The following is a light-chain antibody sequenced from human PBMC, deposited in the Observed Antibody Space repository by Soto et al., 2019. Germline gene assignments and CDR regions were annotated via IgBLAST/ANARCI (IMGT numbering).Light chain of an antibody. CDR2: DAS. Sequence: DVQMTQSPSTLSASVGDRVTITCRASQSVATWLAWYQQKPGKAPKLLIYDASILESGLPSRFSGSGSGTEFTLAISSLQPDDFATYYCQQYNDYPTTFGQGTRLEIK. CDR1: QSVATW. CDR3: QQYNDYPTT. V-gene: IGKV1-5*01. J-gene: IGKJ5*01.